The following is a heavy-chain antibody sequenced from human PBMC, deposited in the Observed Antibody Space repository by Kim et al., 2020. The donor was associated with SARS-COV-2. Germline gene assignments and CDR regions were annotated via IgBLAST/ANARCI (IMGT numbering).Heavy chain of an antibody. Sequence: SETLSLTCTVSGGSITNYYWGWIRQPAGKGLEWIGRLYTSGSASGSTNYNPSLKSRVTMSVDTSKNQISLKLSSVTAADTALYYCARGQANYNYFDYWGQGTLVAVSS. CDR1: GGSITNYY. J-gene: IGHJ4*02. D-gene: IGHD3-10*01. V-gene: IGHV4-4*07. CDR3: ARGQANYNYFDY. CDR2: LYTSGSASGST.